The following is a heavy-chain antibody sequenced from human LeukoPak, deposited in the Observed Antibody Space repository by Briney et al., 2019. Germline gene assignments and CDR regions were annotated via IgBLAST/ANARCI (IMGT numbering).Heavy chain of an antibody. Sequence: GGSLRLSCAASGFGFDTYSMNWVRQAPGKGLEWVSSIGGTSRSIYYTDSVKGRFTISRDNGKNSLSLQMNSLRAEDTAVYYCARPGIAAAGAGDYWGQGTLVTVSS. D-gene: IGHD6-13*01. CDR1: GFGFDTYS. V-gene: IGHV3-21*01. CDR3: ARPGIAAAGAGDY. J-gene: IGHJ4*02. CDR2: IGGTSRSI.